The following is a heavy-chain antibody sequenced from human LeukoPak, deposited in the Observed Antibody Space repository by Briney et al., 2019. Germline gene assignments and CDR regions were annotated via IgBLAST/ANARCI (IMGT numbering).Heavy chain of an antibody. J-gene: IGHJ4*02. Sequence: ASETLSLTCTVSGGSISSYYWSWIRQPAGKGLEWIGRIYTSGSTNYNPSLKSRVTMSVDTSKNQFSLKLSSVTAADTAVYYCARTSYSSGWDHFDYWGQGTLVTVSS. CDR1: GGSISSYY. CDR2: IYTSGST. D-gene: IGHD6-19*01. CDR3: ARTSYSSGWDHFDY. V-gene: IGHV4-4*07.